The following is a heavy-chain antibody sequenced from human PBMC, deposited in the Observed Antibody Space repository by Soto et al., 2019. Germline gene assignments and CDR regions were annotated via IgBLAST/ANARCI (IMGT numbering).Heavy chain of an antibody. D-gene: IGHD3-22*01. CDR2: VFGNGAGTP. CDR1: GSSFTGDY. J-gene: IGHJ4*02. Sequence: QVQLQESGPGLVRSSETLSLTCSVSGSSFTGDYWSWIRQPAGKGLEWIGRVFGNGAGTPIYNSSLKNRVTMSVDSSTKQFSLKLTSVTAADTAVYFCARDLPPYDRRRQSAGAFEDWGQGILVTVSS. V-gene: IGHV4-4*07. CDR3: ARDLPPYDRRRQSAGAFED.